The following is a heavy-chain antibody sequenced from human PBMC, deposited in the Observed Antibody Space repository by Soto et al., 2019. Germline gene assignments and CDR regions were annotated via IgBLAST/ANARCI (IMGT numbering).Heavy chain of an antibody. Sequence: QVQLQESGPGLVKPSGTLSLTCAVSGGSISSGNWWSWVRQPPAKGLEWIGEIYHSGSTNYNPSLKSRVTISVDKSKNQFSLNVSSVTAADTAVYYCARDRPYYYGSGSNNWFDPWGQGTLVTVSS. V-gene: IGHV4-4*02. D-gene: IGHD3-10*01. CDR3: ARDRPYYYGSGSNNWFDP. J-gene: IGHJ5*02. CDR2: IYHSGST. CDR1: GGSISSGNW.